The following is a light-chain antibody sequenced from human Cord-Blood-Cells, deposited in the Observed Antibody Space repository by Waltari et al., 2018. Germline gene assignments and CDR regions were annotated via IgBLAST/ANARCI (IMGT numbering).Light chain of an antibody. CDR3: QQYDNLYT. V-gene: IGKV1-33*01. CDR2: DTS. Sequence: DIQMTQSPSSLSASVGDRVTITCQASHDISNYLNWYQQKQGKAPKLLIYDTSNLETGVPSRFSGSGSGTDFTFTISSLQPEDIATYYCQQYDNLYTFGQGTKLEIK. J-gene: IGKJ2*01. CDR1: HDISNY.